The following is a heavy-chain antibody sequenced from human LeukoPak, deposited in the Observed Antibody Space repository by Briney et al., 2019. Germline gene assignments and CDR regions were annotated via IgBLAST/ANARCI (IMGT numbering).Heavy chain of an antibody. D-gene: IGHD3-9*01. CDR2: INHSGST. V-gene: IGHV4-34*01. CDR1: GGSFSGYY. J-gene: IGHJ4*02. CDR3: ARGRRYFDWLLRGYYFDY. Sequence: SETLSLTCAVYGGSFSGYYWSWIRQPPGKGLEWLGEINHSGSTNYNPSLKSRVTISVDTSKNQFSLKLSSVTAADTAVYYCARGRRYFDWLLRGYYFDYWGQGTLVTVSS.